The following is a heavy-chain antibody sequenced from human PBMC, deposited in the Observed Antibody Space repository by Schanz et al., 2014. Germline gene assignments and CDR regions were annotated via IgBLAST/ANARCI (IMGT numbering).Heavy chain of an antibody. CDR1: GYTFTSYG. J-gene: IGHJ4*02. Sequence: QVHLVQSGAEVKRPGASVKVSCKASGYTFTSYGISWVRQAPGQGLEWMGWISAYNGNTKYPQKLQGRVTMTTDTSTSTAYMELRSLGSDDTAVYYCARDAADFYDILTEEDYWGQGTLVTVSS. CDR3: ARDAADFYDILTEEDY. D-gene: IGHD3-9*01. CDR2: ISAYNGNT. V-gene: IGHV1-18*01.